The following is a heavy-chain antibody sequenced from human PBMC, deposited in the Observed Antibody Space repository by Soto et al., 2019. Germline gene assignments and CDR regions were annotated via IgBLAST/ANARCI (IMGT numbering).Heavy chain of an antibody. CDR1: GFTFSSYG. V-gene: IGHV3-30*18. J-gene: IGHJ1*01. Sequence: QVQLVESGGGVVQPGRSLRLSCAASGFTFSSYGMHWVRQAPGKGLEWVAVISYDGSNKYYADSVKGRFTISRDNSKNTLYLQMYSLRAEDTAVYYCAKEGDSSSWYGSREYFQHWGQGTLVTVSS. CDR2: ISYDGSNK. CDR3: AKEGDSSSWYGSREYFQH. D-gene: IGHD6-13*01.